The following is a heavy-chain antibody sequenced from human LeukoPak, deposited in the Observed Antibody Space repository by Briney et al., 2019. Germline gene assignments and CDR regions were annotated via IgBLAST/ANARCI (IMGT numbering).Heavy chain of an antibody. J-gene: IGHJ4*02. CDR2: ISWNSVIM. CDR3: ATRREREPFHY. Sequence: GGSLRLSCAASGFNFNDYAMHWIRLVPGKGLEWLSVISWNSVIMTYADSVKGRFTISRDNARNSLFLQMNSLRDEDTALYYCATRREREPFHYWGQGTLVTVST. CDR1: GFNFNDYA. V-gene: IGHV3-9*01. D-gene: IGHD1-26*01.